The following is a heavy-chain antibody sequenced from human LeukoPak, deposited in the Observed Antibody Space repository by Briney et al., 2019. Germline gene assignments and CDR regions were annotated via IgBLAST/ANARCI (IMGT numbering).Heavy chain of an antibody. J-gene: IGHJ2*01. V-gene: IGHV4-4*07. Sequence: NPSETLSLTCTVSGGSISSYYWSWIRQPAGKGLEWIGRIYNSGSTTYNPSLKSRVTMSVDTSKNQFSLKLSSVTAADTAVYYCARDSSSWPPSHWYFDLWGRGTLVTVSS. CDR2: IYNSGST. CDR1: GGSISSYY. CDR3: ARDSSSWPPSHWYFDL. D-gene: IGHD6-13*01.